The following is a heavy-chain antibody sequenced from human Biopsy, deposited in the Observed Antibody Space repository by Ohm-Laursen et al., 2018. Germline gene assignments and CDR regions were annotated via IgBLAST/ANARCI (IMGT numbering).Heavy chain of an antibody. J-gene: IGHJ3*02. CDR1: GGSMSSYY. D-gene: IGHD5/OR15-5a*01. CDR3: ARGEAGVYDALDI. CDR2: IYNSGST. Sequence: TLSLTWTVSGGSMSSYYWTWIRQPPGKGLEWIGYIYNSGSTNYNPSLKSRVTISVAADTSKSQLSLRLSSVTAADTAMYYCARGEAGVYDALDIWGQGTMVIVSS. V-gene: IGHV4-59*01.